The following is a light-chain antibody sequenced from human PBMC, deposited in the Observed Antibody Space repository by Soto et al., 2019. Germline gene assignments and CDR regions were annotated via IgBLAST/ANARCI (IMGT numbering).Light chain of an antibody. CDR3: QQSHSTLSVT. CDR2: AAA. Sequence: DIQMTQSPSSLSASVGDRVTITCRASENINKYLNWYQHKPGRAPRLLIYAAANLQGGVPSRFSGSGSGTEFAITISSLKPEDFATYYCQQSHSTLSVTFGGGTKVEI. V-gene: IGKV1-39*01. CDR1: ENINKY. J-gene: IGKJ4*01.